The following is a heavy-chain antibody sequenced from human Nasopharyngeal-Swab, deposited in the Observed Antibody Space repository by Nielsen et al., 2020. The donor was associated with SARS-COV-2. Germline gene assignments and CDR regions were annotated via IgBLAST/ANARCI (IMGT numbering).Heavy chain of an antibody. V-gene: IGHV3-23*01. CDR3: AKDRGRSWYLFDY. J-gene: IGHJ4*02. CDR1: GFPFNNYG. CDR2: VDPSGGST. Sequence: GESLKISCAASGFPFNNYGMNWVRQAPGEGLEWVSTVDPSGGSTYYADSVRGRFTISRDNSKNTLYLQMNSLRAEDTAVYYCAKDRGRSWYLFDYWGQGTLVTVSS. D-gene: IGHD6-13*01.